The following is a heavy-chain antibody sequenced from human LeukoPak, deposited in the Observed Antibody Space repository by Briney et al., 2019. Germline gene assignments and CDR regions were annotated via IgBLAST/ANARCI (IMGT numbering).Heavy chain of an antibody. CDR2: ISYDGSNK. D-gene: IGHD6-13*01. V-gene: IGHV3-30-3*01. Sequence: PGGSLRLSCAASGFTFSSYAMHWVRQAPGKGLEWVAVISYDGSNKYYADSVKGRFTISRDNSKNTLYLQMNSLRAEDTAVYYCARDKHSSSSWFDPWGQGTLVTVSS. CDR1: GFTFSSYA. CDR3: ARDKHSSSSWFDP. J-gene: IGHJ5*02.